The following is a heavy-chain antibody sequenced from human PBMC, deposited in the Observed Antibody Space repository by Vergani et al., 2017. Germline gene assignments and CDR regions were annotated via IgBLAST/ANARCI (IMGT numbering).Heavy chain of an antibody. CDR2: ISWNSGSI. D-gene: IGHD2-2*01. V-gene: IGHV3-9*01. CDR1: GFTFDDYA. CDR3: AKIIGFRSVVIVPAADNLFDP. J-gene: IGHJ5*02. Sequence: EVQLVESGGGLVKPGGSLRLSCAASGFTFDDYAMHWVRQAPGKGLEWVSGISWNSGSIGYADSVKGRFTISRDNAKNSLYLQMNSLRAVDTALCYCAKIIGFRSVVIVPAADNLFDPWGQGTLVTVSS.